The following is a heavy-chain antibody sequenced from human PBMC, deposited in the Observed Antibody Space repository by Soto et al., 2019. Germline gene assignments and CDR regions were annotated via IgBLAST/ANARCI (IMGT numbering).Heavy chain of an antibody. CDR3: ARDRDYSNPNFDY. Sequence: GGSLRLSSAASGFTFSSYSMNWVRQVPGQGLEXVSXXSXXSXXXXXAXXVKGRFTISRDNAKNSLYLQMNSLRAEETAVYYCARDRDYSNPNFDYWGQGTLVTVSS. CDR1: GFTFSSYS. CDR2: XSXXSXXX. J-gene: IGHJ4*02. V-gene: IGHV3-21*01. D-gene: IGHD4-4*01.